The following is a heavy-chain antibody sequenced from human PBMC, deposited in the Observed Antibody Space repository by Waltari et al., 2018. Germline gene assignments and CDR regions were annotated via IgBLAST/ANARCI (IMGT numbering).Heavy chain of an antibody. J-gene: IGHJ4*02. CDR1: GFTFSRYA. CDR3: ARDIAYHDSSGYYPYYFDY. V-gene: IGHV3-30-3*01. Sequence: QVQLVESGGGVVQPGRSLRLSCAASGFTFSRYAMHWVRQAPGKGLELVAVISYDGSHKYYADSVKGRFTISRDSSKNTLFLQMNSLRVEDTAVYYCARDIAYHDSSGYYPYYFDYWGQGALVTVSS. CDR2: ISYDGSHK. D-gene: IGHD3-22*01.